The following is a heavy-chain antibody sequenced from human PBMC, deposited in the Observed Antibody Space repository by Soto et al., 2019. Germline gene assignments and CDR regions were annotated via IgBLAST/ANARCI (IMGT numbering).Heavy chain of an antibody. V-gene: IGHV3-15*07. Sequence: EVQLVESGGGLVQPGGSLRLSCAASGFSITNTWMHWVRQAPGKGLEWVGRVKSKADGGTADYAATVKGRFTVSRDDSKNTPYLQMNSLKMEDTAVYYCSSYPDFWGGHTPLWGQGTLVTVSS. CDR1: GFSITNTW. CDR2: VKSKADGGTA. D-gene: IGHD3-3*01. J-gene: IGHJ4*02. CDR3: SSYPDFWGGHTPL.